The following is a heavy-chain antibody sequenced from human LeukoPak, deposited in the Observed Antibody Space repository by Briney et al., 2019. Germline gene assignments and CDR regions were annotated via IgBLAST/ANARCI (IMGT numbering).Heavy chain of an antibody. CDR3: AREPYYYGSGSTVYYYYGMDV. D-gene: IGHD3-10*01. V-gene: IGHV1-2*06. CDR2: INPNSGGT. CDR1: GYSLTGYY. Sequence: SVKVSCKASGYSLTGYYMHWVRQAPGQGLEWMGRINPNSGGTNYAQKFQGRVTMTRDTSISTAYMELSRLRSDDTAVYYCAREPYYYGSGSTVYYYYGMDVWGQGTTVTVSS. J-gene: IGHJ6*02.